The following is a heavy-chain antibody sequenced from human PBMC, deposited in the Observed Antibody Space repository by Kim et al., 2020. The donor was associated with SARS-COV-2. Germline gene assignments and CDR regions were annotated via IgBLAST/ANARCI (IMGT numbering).Heavy chain of an antibody. D-gene: IGHD5-18*01. CDR2: INPNSGGT. CDR3: ARSGTMELWLLGAFDI. Sequence: ASVKVSCKASGYTFTGYYMHWVRQAPGQGLEWMGWINPNSGGTNYAQKFQGRVTMTRDTSISTAYMELSRLRSDDTAVYYCARSGTMELWLLGAFDIWGQGTMVTVSS. V-gene: IGHV1-2*02. J-gene: IGHJ3*02. CDR1: GYTFTGYY.